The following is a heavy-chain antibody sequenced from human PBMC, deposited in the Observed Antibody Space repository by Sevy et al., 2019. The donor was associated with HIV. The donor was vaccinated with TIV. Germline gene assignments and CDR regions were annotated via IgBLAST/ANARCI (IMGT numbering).Heavy chain of an antibody. CDR1: GFTFSKYS. V-gene: IGHV3-23*01. D-gene: IGHD2-8*01. CDR3: AREGCTKPHDY. J-gene: IGHJ4*02. CDR2: FSFGCGEI. Sequence: GGSLRLSCAASGFTFSKYSMSWVRQPPGKGLEWVSTFSFGCGEINYADSVKGRFTISRDNSKSSVYLQMNNLRPEDTAVYYCAREGCTKPHDYWRQGTLVTVSS.